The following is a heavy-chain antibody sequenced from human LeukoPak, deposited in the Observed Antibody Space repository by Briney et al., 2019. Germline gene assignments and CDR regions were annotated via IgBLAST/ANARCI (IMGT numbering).Heavy chain of an antibody. CDR1: GFTFSTNW. J-gene: IGHJ5*02. V-gene: IGHV3-74*01. CDR2: INGDGSRT. Sequence: GGSLRLSCAASGFTFSTNWMHWVRQAPGKGPVWVSRINGDGSRTNYADSVEGRFTISRDNAKNTVYLQMNSLRAEDTAVYYCARERANIVVVPAAPRFDPWGQGTLVTVSS. CDR3: ARERANIVVVPAAPRFDP. D-gene: IGHD2-2*01.